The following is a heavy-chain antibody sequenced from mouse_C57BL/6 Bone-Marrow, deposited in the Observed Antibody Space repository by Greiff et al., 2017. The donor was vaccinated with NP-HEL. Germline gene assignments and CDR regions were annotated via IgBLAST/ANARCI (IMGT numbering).Heavy chain of an antibody. D-gene: IGHD1-1*01. J-gene: IGHJ3*01. CDR3: ARPPYYGSRAWFAY. CDR1: GYTFTSYW. V-gene: IGHV1-64*01. Sequence: QVQLQQPGAELVKPGASVKLSCKASGYTFTSYWMHWVKQRPGQGLEWIGMIHPNSGSTNYNEKFKSKATLTVDKSSSTAYMQLSSLTSEDSAVYYCARPPYYGSRAWFAYWGQGTQVTVSA. CDR2: IHPNSGST.